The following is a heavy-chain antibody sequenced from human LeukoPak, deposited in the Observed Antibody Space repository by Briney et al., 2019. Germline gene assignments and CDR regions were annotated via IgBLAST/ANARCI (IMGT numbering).Heavy chain of an antibody. D-gene: IGHD3-10*01. CDR3: ARGAQYYGPGGGYYFDY. V-gene: IGHV1-69*13. Sequence: ASVKVSCKASGGTFSSYAISWVRQAPGQGLESMGGIIPIFGTANYAQKFQGRVTITADESTSTAYMELSSLRSEDTAVYYCARGAQYYGPGGGYYFDYWGQGTLVTVSS. J-gene: IGHJ4*02. CDR2: IIPIFGTA. CDR1: GGTFSSYA.